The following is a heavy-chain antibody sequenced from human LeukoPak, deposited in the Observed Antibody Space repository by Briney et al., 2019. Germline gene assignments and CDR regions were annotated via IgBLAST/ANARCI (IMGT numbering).Heavy chain of an antibody. Sequence: GGSLRLSCAASGFTFSSYAMHWVRQAPGKGLEWVAVISYDGSNKYYADSVKGRFTISRDNSKNTLYLQMNSLRAEDTAVYYCARANFKYCSGGSCYLNDYWGQGTLVTVSS. CDR1: GFTFSSYA. J-gene: IGHJ4*02. CDR3: ARANFKYCSGGSCYLNDY. CDR2: ISYDGSNK. V-gene: IGHV3-30*04. D-gene: IGHD2-15*01.